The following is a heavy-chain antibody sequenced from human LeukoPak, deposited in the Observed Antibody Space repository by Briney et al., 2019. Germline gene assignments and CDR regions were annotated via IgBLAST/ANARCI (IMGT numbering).Heavy chain of an antibody. J-gene: IGHJ4*02. V-gene: IGHV4-61*02. CDR2: TYTSGST. CDR1: GGSISSGSYY. Sequence: SETLSLTCTVSGGSISSGSYYWSWIRQPAGKGLEWIGRTYTSGSTNYNPSLKSRVTISVDTSKNQFSLKLSPVTAADTAVYYCARGGPIDYWGQGTLVTVSS. CDR3: ARGGPIDY.